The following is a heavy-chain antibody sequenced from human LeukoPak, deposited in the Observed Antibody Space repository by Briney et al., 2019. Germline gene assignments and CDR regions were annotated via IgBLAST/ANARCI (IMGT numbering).Heavy chain of an antibody. J-gene: IGHJ4*02. D-gene: IGHD3-3*01. CDR1: GFTFSSYW. CDR3: AREAALYSYDIWSGYSQFDY. CDR2: INSDGSST. Sequence: GGSLRLSRAASGFTFSSYWMHWVRQAPGKGLVWVSRINSDGSSTSYADSVKGRFTISRDNAKNTLYLQMNSLRAEDTAVYYCAREAALYSYDIWSGYSQFDYWGQGTLVTVSS. V-gene: IGHV3-74*01.